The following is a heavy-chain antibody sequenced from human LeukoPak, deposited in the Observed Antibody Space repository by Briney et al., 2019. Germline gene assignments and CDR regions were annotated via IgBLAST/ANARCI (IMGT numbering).Heavy chain of an antibody. CDR1: GDSISIYL. J-gene: IGHJ4*02. Sequence: PSETLSLTCTVSGDSISIYLWSWIRQRPRERREWIGYIYYTGSTTYNPSLKSRLTISIDTSKNQFSLNLISLTAADTAVYYCARGRGDSRGTSFDSWGQGTLVTVSS. D-gene: IGHD3-22*01. CDR3: ARGRGDSRGTSFDS. CDR2: IYYTGST. V-gene: IGHV4-59*01.